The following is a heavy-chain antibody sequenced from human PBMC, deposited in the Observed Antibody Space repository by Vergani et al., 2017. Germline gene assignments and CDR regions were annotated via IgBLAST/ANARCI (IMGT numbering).Heavy chain of an antibody. D-gene: IGHD3-9*01. V-gene: IGHV4-39*07. CDR3: ARDPSYYDIVTGPARDYYGMDV. CDR1: GGSISSSSYY. Sequence: QLQLQESGPGLVKPSETLSLTCTVSGGSISSSSYYWGWIRQPPGKGLEWIGSIYYSGSTYYNPSLKSRVTISVDTSKNQFSLKLSSVTAADTAVYYCARDPSYYDIVTGPARDYYGMDVWGQGTTVTVSS. J-gene: IGHJ6*02. CDR2: IYYSGST.